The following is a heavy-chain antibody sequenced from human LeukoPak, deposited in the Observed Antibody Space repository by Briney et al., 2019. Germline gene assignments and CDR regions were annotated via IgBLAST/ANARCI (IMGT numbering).Heavy chain of an antibody. CDR2: IHHDGRI. CDR3: ARGPFLRYFDWLLYFDY. V-gene: IGHV4/OR15-8*01. Sequence: SETLSLTCDVSGGSIDSTNWWNWVRQPPGKGLEWIGEIHHDGRINYNPSLKSRVTISVDTSKNQFSLKLSSVTAADTAVYYCARGPFLRYFDWLLYFDYWGQGTLVTVSS. CDR1: GGSIDSTNW. D-gene: IGHD3-9*01. J-gene: IGHJ4*02.